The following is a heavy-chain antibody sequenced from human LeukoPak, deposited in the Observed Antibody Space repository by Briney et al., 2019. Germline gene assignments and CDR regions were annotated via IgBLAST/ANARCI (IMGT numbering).Heavy chain of an antibody. CDR3: AKGRDKYQLLSKNWFDP. CDR1: GFTFDDYA. J-gene: IGHJ5*02. CDR2: ISWNSGSI. V-gene: IGHV3-9*01. D-gene: IGHD2-2*01. Sequence: GGSLRLSCAASGFTFDDYAMRWVRQAPGKGLEWVSRISWNSGSIGYADSVKGRFTISRDNAKNSLYLQMNSLRAEDTALYYCAKGRDKYQLLSKNWFDPWGQGTLVTVSS.